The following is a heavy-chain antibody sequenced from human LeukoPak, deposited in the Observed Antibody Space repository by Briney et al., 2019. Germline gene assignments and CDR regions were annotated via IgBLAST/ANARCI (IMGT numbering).Heavy chain of an antibody. J-gene: IGHJ3*02. V-gene: IGHV1-69*01. CDR2: IIPIFGTA. Sequence: GSSVKVSCKASGGTFSGYAISWVRQAPGQGLEWMGGIIPIFGTANYAQKFQGRVTITADESTSTAYMELSSLRSEDTAVYYCARDPYSSSWHDAFDIWGQGTMVTVSS. CDR1: GGTFSGYA. D-gene: IGHD6-13*01. CDR3: ARDPYSSSWHDAFDI.